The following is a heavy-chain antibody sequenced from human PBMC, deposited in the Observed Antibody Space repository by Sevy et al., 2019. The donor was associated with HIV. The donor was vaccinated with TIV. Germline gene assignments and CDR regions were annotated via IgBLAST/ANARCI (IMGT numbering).Heavy chain of an antibody. V-gene: IGHV4-61*03. Sequence: AESLSLTCTVSGGSVSSGRYYCSWIRQPPGKGVEWIGYFYDSGRTKYNPSLKSRVTIAVDMSKNLFSLKLTSVTAADTAVYYCTRHGAVQLAFGMDVWGQGTWVPVSS. D-gene: IGHD1-1*01. CDR3: TRHGAVQLAFGMDV. CDR2: FYDSGRT. CDR1: GGSVSSGRYY. J-gene: IGHJ6*02.